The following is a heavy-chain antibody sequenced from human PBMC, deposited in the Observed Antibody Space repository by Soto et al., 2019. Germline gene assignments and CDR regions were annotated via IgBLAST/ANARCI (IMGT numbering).Heavy chain of an antibody. V-gene: IGHV4-30-4*01. J-gene: IGHJ5*02. CDR3: ARRSYSGSYEAWFDP. CDR2: IYYSGST. CDR1: GGSISSGDYY. D-gene: IGHD1-26*01. Sequence: PSETLSLTCTVSGGSISSGDYYWSWIRQPPGKGLEWIGYIYYSGSTYYNPSLKSRVTISVDTSKNQFSLKLSSVTAADTAVYYCARRSYSGSYEAWFDPWGQGTLVTVSS.